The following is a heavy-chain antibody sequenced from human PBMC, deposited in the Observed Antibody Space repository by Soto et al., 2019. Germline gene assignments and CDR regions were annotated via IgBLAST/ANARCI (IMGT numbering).Heavy chain of an antibody. V-gene: IGHV4-39*01. CDR2: IYYSGST. D-gene: IGHD4-17*01. CDR3: ARLRWNHYYYYGMDV. J-gene: IGHJ6*02. Sequence: PSETLSLTCTVSGGSISSGGYYWSWIRQHPGKGLEWIGYIYYSGSTYYNPSLKSRVTISVDTSKNQFSLKLSSVTAADTAVYYCARLRWNHYYYYGMDVWGQGTTVTVSS. CDR1: GGSISSGGYY.